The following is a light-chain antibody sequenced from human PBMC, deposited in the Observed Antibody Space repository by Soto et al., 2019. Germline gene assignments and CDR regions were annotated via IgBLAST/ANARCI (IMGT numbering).Light chain of an antibody. CDR1: KGIRND. CDR2: AAS. Sequence: DIQMTPSPSSLSASVGDRVTITCRASKGIRNDLQWYQQKPGKAPKRLIYAASSLQSGVPSRFSGSGSGTEFTLTISNLQPEDFATYYCLQHDSYPLTFGGGTTVEIK. V-gene: IGKV1-17*02. J-gene: IGKJ4*01. CDR3: LQHDSYPLT.